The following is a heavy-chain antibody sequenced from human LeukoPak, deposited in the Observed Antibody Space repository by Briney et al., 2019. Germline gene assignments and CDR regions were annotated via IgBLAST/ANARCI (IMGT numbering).Heavy chain of an antibody. D-gene: IGHD3-10*01. Sequence: KSGGSLRLSCAASGFTFSDYYMSWIRQAPGKGLEWVSYISSSGSTIYYADSVRGRFTISRDNAKNSLYLQMNSLRAEDTAVYYCARDKNYYGSGSFDYWGQGTLVTVSS. CDR3: ARDKNYYGSGSFDY. CDR1: GFTFSDYY. J-gene: IGHJ4*02. V-gene: IGHV3-11*01. CDR2: ISSSGSTI.